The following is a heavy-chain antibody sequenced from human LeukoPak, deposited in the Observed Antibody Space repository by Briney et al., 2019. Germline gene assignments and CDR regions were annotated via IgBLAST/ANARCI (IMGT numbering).Heavy chain of an antibody. D-gene: IGHD2-15*01. J-gene: IGHJ2*01. Sequence: ASVKVSCKASGGTFSSYAISWVRQAPGQGLEWMGGIIPIFGTANYAQKFQGRVTITADKSTSTAYMELRSLRSEDTAVYYCARLGTPPSYWYFDLWGRGTLVTVSS. V-gene: IGHV1-69*06. CDR3: ARLGTPPSYWYFDL. CDR2: IIPIFGTA. CDR1: GGTFSSYA.